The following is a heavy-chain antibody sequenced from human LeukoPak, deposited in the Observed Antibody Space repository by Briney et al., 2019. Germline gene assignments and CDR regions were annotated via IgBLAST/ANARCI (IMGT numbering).Heavy chain of an antibody. D-gene: IGHD3-3*01. CDR2: IYYSGST. Sequence: KTSETLSLTCTVSGGSISSSSYYWGWIRQPPGKGLEWIGSIYYSGSTYYNPSLKSRVTISVDTSKNQFSLKLSSVTAADTAVYYCARDPEVGYYDFWSGYYLWGQGTLVTVSS. J-gene: IGHJ4*02. CDR3: ARDPEVGYYDFWSGYYL. V-gene: IGHV4-39*07. CDR1: GGSISSSSYY.